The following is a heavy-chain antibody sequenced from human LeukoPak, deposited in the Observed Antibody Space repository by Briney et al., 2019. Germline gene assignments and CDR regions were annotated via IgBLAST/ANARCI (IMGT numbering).Heavy chain of an antibody. CDR3: ASEGPPDTAMARYWFDP. Sequence: SVKVSCKASGGTFSSYAISWVRQSPGQGLEWMGGIIPIFGTANYAQKFQGRVTITTDESTSTAYMELSSLRSEDTAVYYCASEGPPDTAMARYWFDPWGQGTLVTVSS. CDR2: IIPIFGTA. CDR1: GGTFSSYA. V-gene: IGHV1-69*05. J-gene: IGHJ5*02. D-gene: IGHD5-18*01.